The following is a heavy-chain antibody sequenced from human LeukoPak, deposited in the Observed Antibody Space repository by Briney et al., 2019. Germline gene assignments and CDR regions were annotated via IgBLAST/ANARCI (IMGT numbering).Heavy chain of an antibody. J-gene: IGHJ4*02. CDR2: TVGGGDGT. CDR3: AKRIHIRYYDSPY. V-gene: IGHV3-23*01. D-gene: IGHD3-3*01. CDR1: GFTFSSTS. Sequence: PGGSLRLSCAASGFTFSSTSMSWVRQAPGKGLEWVAVTVGGGDGTYYADSVKGRFTISRDNSKNTLYLQMNSLRAEDTAVYYCAKRIHIRYYDSPYWGQGTLVTVSS.